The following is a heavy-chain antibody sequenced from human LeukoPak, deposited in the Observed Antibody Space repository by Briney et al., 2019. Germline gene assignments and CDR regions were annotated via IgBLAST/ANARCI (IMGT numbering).Heavy chain of an antibody. Sequence: SVKVSCKASGGTFSSYAISWVRQAPGQGLEWMGGIIPIFGTANYAQKFQGRVTITADESTSTAYMELSSLRSEDTAVYYCARTPDSSSWPFDYWGQGTLVTVSS. CDR2: IIPIFGTA. CDR3: ARTPDSSSWPFDY. CDR1: GGTFSSYA. V-gene: IGHV1-69*01. J-gene: IGHJ4*02. D-gene: IGHD6-13*01.